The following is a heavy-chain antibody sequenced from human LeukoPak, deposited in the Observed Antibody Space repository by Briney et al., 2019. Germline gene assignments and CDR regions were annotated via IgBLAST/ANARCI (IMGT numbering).Heavy chain of an antibody. CDR3: ARLGSYHDF. CDR1: GASLRNYY. V-gene: IGHV4-4*09. Sequence: SETLSLTCTVSGASLRNYYWSWIRQTPAKGLEWMGHIHTSGESRYYPSLESRLTMSIDTSRNQLSLKLTSVTAADTAVYFCARLGSYHDFWGQGALVTVSS. CDR2: IHTSGES. J-gene: IGHJ4*02. D-gene: IGHD1-26*01.